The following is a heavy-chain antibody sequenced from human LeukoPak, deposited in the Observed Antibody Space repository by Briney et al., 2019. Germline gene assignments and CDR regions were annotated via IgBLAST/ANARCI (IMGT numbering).Heavy chain of an antibody. CDR1: GFTVSNNY. CDR3: ARVGPGGDGYNYGYFDY. CDR2: IYGGGST. J-gene: IGHJ4*02. Sequence: PGGSLRLSCAASGFTVSNNYMSWVRQAPGKGLEWVSVIYGGGSTYYADSVKGRFTISRDNSKNALFLQMNSRRAEDTAVYYCARVGPGGDGYNYGYFDYWGQGTLVTVSS. D-gene: IGHD5-24*01. V-gene: IGHV3-53*01.